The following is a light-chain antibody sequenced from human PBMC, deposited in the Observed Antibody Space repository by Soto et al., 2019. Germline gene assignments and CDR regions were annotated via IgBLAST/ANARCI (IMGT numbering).Light chain of an antibody. Sequence: DIPMTQSPSTLSASVGDRVTITCRASQTISSCLAWYQQKPGKAPKLLIYKASSLQSLVPSRFGGSGSGTEFTLTITSLRPEDFGVYYCQQYRSWPRTFGQGTKVDI. CDR3: QQYRSWPRT. CDR1: QTISSC. J-gene: IGKJ1*01. CDR2: KAS. V-gene: IGKV1-5*03.